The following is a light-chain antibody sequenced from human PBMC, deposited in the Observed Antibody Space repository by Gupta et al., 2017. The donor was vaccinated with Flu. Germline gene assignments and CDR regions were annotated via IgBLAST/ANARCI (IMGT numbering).Light chain of an antibody. CDR2: AGR. V-gene: IGLV2-14*01. CDR3: SQSNTASAIIWV. CDR1: SSDVGAYNY. J-gene: IGLJ3*02. Sequence: QSALTHPASVSGAPGQPSTRSCTETSSDVGAYNYGSWYHQRPAKAPPLMIEAGRNRPSGVSPRFSGDTYCNTASLITNALHDEEEAADYCSQSNTASAIIWVFGGGTKLTVL.